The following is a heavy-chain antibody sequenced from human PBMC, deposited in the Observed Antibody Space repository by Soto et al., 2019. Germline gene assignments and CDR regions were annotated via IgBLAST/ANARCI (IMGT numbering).Heavy chain of an antibody. Sequence: ASETLSLTCAVYGGSFSGYYWSWIRQPPGKGLEWIGEINHSGSTNYNPSLKSRVTISVDTSKNQFSLKLSSVTAADTAVYYCAREVRYYDFWSGYYTSYYYYMDVWGKGTTVTVSS. V-gene: IGHV4-34*01. D-gene: IGHD3-3*01. CDR3: AREVRYYDFWSGYYTSYYYYMDV. CDR1: GGSFSGYY. CDR2: INHSGST. J-gene: IGHJ6*03.